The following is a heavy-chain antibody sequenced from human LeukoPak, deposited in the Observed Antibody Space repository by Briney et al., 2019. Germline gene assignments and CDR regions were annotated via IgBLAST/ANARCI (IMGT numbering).Heavy chain of an antibody. J-gene: IGHJ6*03. Sequence: PSETLSLTCTVSGGSISSYYWSWLRQPPGKGLEWIGYIYYSGSTNYNPSLKSRVTISVDTSKNQFSLKLSSVTAADTAVYYCARGGYSSSDNGKTYYYYYYMDVWGKGTTVTVSS. CDR3: ARGGYSSSDNGKTYYYYYYMDV. D-gene: IGHD6-6*01. CDR2: IYYSGST. V-gene: IGHV4-59*01. CDR1: GGSISSYY.